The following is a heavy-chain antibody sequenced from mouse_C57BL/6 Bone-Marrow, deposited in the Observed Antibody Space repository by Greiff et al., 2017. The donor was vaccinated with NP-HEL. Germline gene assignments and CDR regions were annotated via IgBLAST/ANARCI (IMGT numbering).Heavy chain of an antibody. Sequence: VQLQQSGPELVKPGASVKISCKASGYTFTDYYMNWVKQSHGKSLEWIGDINPNNGGTSYNQKFKGKATLTVDKSSSTAYMELRSLTSEDSAVYYCARSGLVYCYFDVWGTGTTVTVSS. V-gene: IGHV1-26*01. J-gene: IGHJ1*03. CDR1: GYTFTDYY. D-gene: IGHD3-1*01. CDR2: INPNNGGT. CDR3: ARSGLVYCYFDV.